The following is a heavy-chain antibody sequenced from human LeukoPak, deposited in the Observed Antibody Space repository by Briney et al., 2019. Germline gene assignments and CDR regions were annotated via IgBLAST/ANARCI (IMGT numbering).Heavy chain of an antibody. CDR3: ARDLTTTRWLHRALPNWYFDL. J-gene: IGHJ2*01. CDR1: GGSFSSSY. Sequence: SETLSLTCTVSGGSFSSSYWSWIRQPPGKGLEWIGYIYNSGSTSYNPSLKSRVTISADTSKNQVSLKLSSVTAADTAVYYCARDLTTTRWLHRALPNWYFDLWGRGTLVTVSS. D-gene: IGHD5-24*01. CDR2: IYNSGST. V-gene: IGHV4-59*01.